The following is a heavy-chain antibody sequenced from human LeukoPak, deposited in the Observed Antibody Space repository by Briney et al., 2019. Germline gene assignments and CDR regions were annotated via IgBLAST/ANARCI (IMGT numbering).Heavy chain of an antibody. J-gene: IGHJ4*02. D-gene: IGHD2-2*01. V-gene: IGHV1-8*03. CDR1: GYTFTSYD. CDR2: MTPNSGNT. CDR3: ARGCSSTSCSTDY. Sequence: GASVKGSCKASGYTFTSYDINWVRQATGQGREWRGWMTPNSGNTGYAQKFQGRVTITRNTSISTAYMELSSLRSEDTAVYYCARGCSSTSCSTDYWGQGTLVTVSS.